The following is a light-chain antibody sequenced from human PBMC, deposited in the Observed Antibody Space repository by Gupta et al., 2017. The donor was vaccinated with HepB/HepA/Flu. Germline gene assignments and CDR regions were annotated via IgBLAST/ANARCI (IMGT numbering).Light chain of an antibody. V-gene: IGLV2-14*01. J-gene: IGLJ1*01. Sequence: QSALTQPASVSGSPGQSITISCTGTSSDVGGYNYVSWYQQHPGKAPKLMIYDVSKRPSGVSNRFSGSKSVNTASLTISGLQVEDEADYYCSSYTSSSTSVFGTGTKVTVL. CDR3: SSYTSSSTSV. CDR1: SSDVGGYNY. CDR2: DVS.